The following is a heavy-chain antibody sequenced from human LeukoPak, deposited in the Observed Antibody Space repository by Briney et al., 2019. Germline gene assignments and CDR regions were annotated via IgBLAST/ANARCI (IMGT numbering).Heavy chain of an antibody. J-gene: IGHJ4*02. CDR1: GGSISSYY. V-gene: IGHV4-4*08. CDR3: ARFPYFEGFDY. CDR2: IAASGTT. D-gene: IGHD3-9*01. Sequence: SETLSLTCSVSGGSISSYYWSWTRQPPGKGLEFIGYIAASGTTKHNPSLKSRVTISMDTSKNQFSLELTSVTAADTAVYYCARFPYFEGFDYWGQGTLVIVSS.